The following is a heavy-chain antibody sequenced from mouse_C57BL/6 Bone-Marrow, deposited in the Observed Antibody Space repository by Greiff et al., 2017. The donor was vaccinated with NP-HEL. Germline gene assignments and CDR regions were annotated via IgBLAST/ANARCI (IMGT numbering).Heavy chain of an antibody. V-gene: IGHV1-69*01. Sequence: VQLQQPGAELVMPGASVKLSCKASGYTFTSYWMHWVKQRPGQGLEWIGEIDPSDSYTNYNQKFKGKSTLTVAKSSSTAYMQLSSLTSEDAAVYYCARDGNYEGWFAYWGQGTLVTVSA. J-gene: IGHJ3*01. CDR2: IDPSDSYT. CDR3: ARDGNYEGWFAY. D-gene: IGHD2-1*01. CDR1: GYTFTSYW.